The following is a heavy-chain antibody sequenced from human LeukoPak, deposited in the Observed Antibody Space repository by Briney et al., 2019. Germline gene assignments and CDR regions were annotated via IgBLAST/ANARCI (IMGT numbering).Heavy chain of an antibody. V-gene: IGHV3-53*01. CDR2: LYSGGDT. D-gene: IGHD3-10*01. CDR3: ARVGDHYHWYFDL. J-gene: IGHJ2*01. CDR1: GFNIGNNY. Sequence: PPRSLRLSCAASGFNIGNNYMNWVRQAPGKGLEWVSILYSGGDTYYTDSLKGRFTVSRDNSKNILSLQMNSLTAEDTAVYYCARVGDHYHWYFDLWGRGTLVTVSS.